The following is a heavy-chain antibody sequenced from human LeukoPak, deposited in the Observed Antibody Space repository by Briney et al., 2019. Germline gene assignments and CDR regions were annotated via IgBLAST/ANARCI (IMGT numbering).Heavy chain of an antibody. V-gene: IGHV3-74*01. D-gene: IGHD3-22*01. CDR3: ARAPSEIGGYYPASSRH. J-gene: IGHJ1*01. CDR2: IKSDGST. CDR1: GFTFSSYW. Sequence: GGSLRLSCAASGFTFSSYWMRWVRQAPGKGLVWVARIKSDGSTRYADSVKGRFTISRDNAKNTLSLQMSSLRAEDTAVYYCARAPSEIGGYYPASSRHWGQGTLVTVSP.